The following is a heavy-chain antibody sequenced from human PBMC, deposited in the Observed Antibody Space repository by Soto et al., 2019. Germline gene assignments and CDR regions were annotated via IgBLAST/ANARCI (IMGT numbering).Heavy chain of an antibody. CDR3: ARVSYDSSGYYYFQH. Sequence: SETLSLTCTVSGGSISSYYWSWIRQPRGKGLEWIGYIYYSGSTNYNPSLKSRVTISVDTSKNLFSLKLSSVTAADTAVYYCARVSYDSSGYYYFQHWGQGTLVTVSS. D-gene: IGHD3-22*01. V-gene: IGHV4-59*01. CDR1: GGSISSYY. J-gene: IGHJ1*01. CDR2: IYYSGST.